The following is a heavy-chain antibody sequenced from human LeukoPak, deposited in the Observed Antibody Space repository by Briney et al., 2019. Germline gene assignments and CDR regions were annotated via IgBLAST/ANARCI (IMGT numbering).Heavy chain of an antibody. J-gene: IGHJ6*02. CDR3: ARGTWYNWNDGGYYGMDV. V-gene: IGHV6-1*01. Sequence: QTLSLTCAISGDSVSSNSAAWNWSRQSPSRGLEWLGRTYYRSKWYNDYAVSVKSRITINPDTSKNQFSLQLNSVTPEDTAVYYCARGTWYNWNDGGYYGMDVWGQGTTATVSS. CDR2: TYYRSKWYN. D-gene: IGHD1-1*01. CDR1: GDSVSSNSAA.